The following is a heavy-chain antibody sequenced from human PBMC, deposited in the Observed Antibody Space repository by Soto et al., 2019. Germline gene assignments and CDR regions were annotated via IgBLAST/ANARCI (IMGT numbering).Heavy chain of an antibody. J-gene: IGHJ2*01. CDR3: ARGPDRTVTSRVSWYIDL. CDR1: GYPFTSYA. Sequence: QVQLVQSGAEVKKPGASVKVSFKASGYPFTSYAIPWVRQAPGQGRAWMGWIIAYNGDTNYAQNIQGRVTMTADTSTSTANMELRSLRSYDTAVYCCARGPDRTVTSRVSWYIDLWGRGTLVTVSS. V-gene: IGHV1-18*01. D-gene: IGHD4-17*01. CDR2: IIAYNGDT.